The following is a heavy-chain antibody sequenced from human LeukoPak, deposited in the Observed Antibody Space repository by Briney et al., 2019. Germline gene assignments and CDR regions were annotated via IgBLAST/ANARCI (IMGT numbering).Heavy chain of an antibody. J-gene: IGHJ4*02. CDR3: ARYRKIVGATEFDY. D-gene: IGHD1-26*01. CDR1: GGSISSSSYY. V-gene: IGHV4-39*07. CDR2: IYYSGST. Sequence: SETLSLTCTGSGGSISSSSYYWGWIRQPPGKGLEWIGSIYYSGSTYYNPSLKSRVTISVDTSKNQFSLKLSSVTAADTAVYYCARYRKIVGATEFDYWGQGTLVTVSS.